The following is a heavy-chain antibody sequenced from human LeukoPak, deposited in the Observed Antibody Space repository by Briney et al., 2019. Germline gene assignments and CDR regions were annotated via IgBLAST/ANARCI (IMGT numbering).Heavy chain of an antibody. D-gene: IGHD5-18*01. CDR3: ARVTAMAHRGGYYYYMDV. CDR2: IYTSGST. Sequence: SETLSLTCTVSGGSIGSYYWSWIRQPAGKGLEWIGRIYTSGSTNCNPSLKSRVTISVDTSKNQFSLKLSSVTAADTAVYYCARVTAMAHRGGYYYYMDVWGKGTTVTVSS. V-gene: IGHV4-4*07. J-gene: IGHJ6*03. CDR1: GGSIGSYY.